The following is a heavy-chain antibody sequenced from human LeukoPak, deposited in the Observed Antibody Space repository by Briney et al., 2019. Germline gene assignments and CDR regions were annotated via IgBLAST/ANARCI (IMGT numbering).Heavy chain of an antibody. Sequence: PGRSLRLSCAASGFTYFTYGMNWVRQAPGKGLEWVAVIWYDGSNKYYADSVKGRFTISRDNSKNTLYLQMNSLRAEDTAVYYCARIACTGGSCPQYYYYGMDVWGQGTTVTVSS. CDR2: IWYDGSNK. CDR3: ARIACTGGSCPQYYYYGMDV. V-gene: IGHV3-33*01. CDR1: GFTYFTYG. J-gene: IGHJ6*02. D-gene: IGHD2-15*01.